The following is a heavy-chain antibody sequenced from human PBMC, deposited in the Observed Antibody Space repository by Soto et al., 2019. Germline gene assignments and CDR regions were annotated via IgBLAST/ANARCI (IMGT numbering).Heavy chain of an antibody. CDR3: ARDPPTIASAGREDY. Sequence: QVQLVPSGAEVKKPGASVKVSCKASGYTFTSYGISWVRQAPGQGLEWMGWISAYNGNTNYAQKLQGRVTMTTDTTTSTAYMELRSLRSDDTAVYYCARDPPTIASAGREDYWGQGTLVTVSS. V-gene: IGHV1-18*01. CDR2: ISAYNGNT. J-gene: IGHJ4*02. CDR1: GYTFTSYG. D-gene: IGHD6-13*01.